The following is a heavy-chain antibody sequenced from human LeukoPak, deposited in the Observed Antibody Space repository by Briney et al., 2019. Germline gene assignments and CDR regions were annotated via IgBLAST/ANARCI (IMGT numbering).Heavy chain of an antibody. J-gene: IGHJ4*02. Sequence: ASVTVSCKASGYTFTSYYMHWVRQAPGQGLEWMGIINPSGGSTSYAQKFQGRVTMTRDTSTSTVYMGLSSLRSEDTAVYYCATSSGLRVLVYWGQGTLVTVSS. V-gene: IGHV1-46*01. CDR3: ATSSGLRVLVY. CDR2: INPSGGST. D-gene: IGHD5-12*01. CDR1: GYTFTSYY.